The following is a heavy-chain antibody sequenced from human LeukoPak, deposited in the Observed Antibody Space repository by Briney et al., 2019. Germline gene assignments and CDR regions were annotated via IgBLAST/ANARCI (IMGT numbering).Heavy chain of an antibody. V-gene: IGHV4-34*01. CDR3: ARVRGSSGSYEYYHYMDV. J-gene: IGHJ6*03. CDR1: GESFSGHY. CDR2: VNHSGST. D-gene: IGHD1-26*01. Sequence: SETLSLTCAVSGESFSGHYWSWIRQTPGKGLEWIGEVNHSGSTNYNPSLKSRVTMSVDTSKKQFSLKLSSVTAADTAVYYCARVRGSSGSYEYYHYMDVWGKGTTVTVSS.